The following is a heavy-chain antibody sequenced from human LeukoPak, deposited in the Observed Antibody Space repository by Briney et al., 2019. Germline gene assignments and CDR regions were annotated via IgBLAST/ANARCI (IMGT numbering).Heavy chain of an antibody. V-gene: IGHV3-48*04. J-gene: IGHJ5*02. CDR1: GFTFSSYD. D-gene: IGHD3-10*01. CDR2: ISPSSTRI. Sequence: PGGSLRLSCAASGFTFSSYDMNWVRQAPGKGLEWVSYISPSSTRIDYAASVRGRFTISRDNAKRSLYLQMSSLRAEDTAVYYCASGHYYGSGSYYPNWFGPWGQGTLVTVPS. CDR3: ASGHYYGSGSYYPNWFGP.